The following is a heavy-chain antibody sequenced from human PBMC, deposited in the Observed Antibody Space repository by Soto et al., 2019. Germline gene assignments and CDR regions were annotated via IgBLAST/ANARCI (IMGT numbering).Heavy chain of an antibody. CDR3: ARVIAAAAHFDY. J-gene: IGHJ4*02. V-gene: IGHV4-59*01. D-gene: IGHD6-13*01. CDR2: IYYSGST. Sequence: SETLSLTCTVSGGSISSYYWSWIRQPPGKGLEWIGYIYYSGSTNYNPSLKSRVTISVDTSKNQFSLKLSSVTAAVTAVYYCARVIAAAAHFDYWGQGTLVTVSS. CDR1: GGSISSYY.